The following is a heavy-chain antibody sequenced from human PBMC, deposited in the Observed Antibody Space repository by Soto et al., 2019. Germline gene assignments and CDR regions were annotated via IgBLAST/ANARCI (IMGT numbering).Heavy chain of an antibody. CDR2: IYYSGST. V-gene: IGHV4-39*01. D-gene: IGHD6-19*01. J-gene: IGHJ5*02. CDR3: ARHYSSGSRNWFDP. CDR1: GGSISSGGYY. Sequence: SETLSLTCTVSGGSISSGGYYWSWVRQPPGKGLEWIGSIYYSGSTYYNPSLRSRVTISVDTSKNQFSLKLSSVTAADTAVFYCARHYSSGSRNWFDPWGQGTLVTVSS.